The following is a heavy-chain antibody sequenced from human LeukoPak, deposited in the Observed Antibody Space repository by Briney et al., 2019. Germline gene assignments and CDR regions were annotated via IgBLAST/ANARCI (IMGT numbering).Heavy chain of an antibody. Sequence: SETLSLTCTVSGGSVSSGSYYWSWIRQPSGKGLEWIGYIYYSGSTNYNPSLKSRVTISVDTSKNQFSLKLSSVTAADTAVYYCARAPRGYCSSTSCYLGALVYWGQGTLVTVSS. D-gene: IGHD2-2*01. CDR3: ARAPRGYCSSTSCYLGALVY. CDR1: GGSVSSGSYY. CDR2: IYYSGST. J-gene: IGHJ4*02. V-gene: IGHV4-61*01.